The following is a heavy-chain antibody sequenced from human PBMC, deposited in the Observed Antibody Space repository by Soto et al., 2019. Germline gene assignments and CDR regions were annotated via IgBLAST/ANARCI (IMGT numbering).Heavy chain of an antibody. V-gene: IGHV5-51*01. CDR2: IYPSDSDT. J-gene: IGHJ4*02. D-gene: IGHD3-3*01. CDR3: ARGGVSTRTFVY. CDR1: GYNFAGYW. Sequence: PGESLKISCKGSGYNFAGYWIAWVRQMPGKGLELMGIIYPSDSDTRYRPSFQGQVTISADKSISSAYLQWSSLRASDTAMYYCARGGVSTRTFVYWGPGTPLTVSS.